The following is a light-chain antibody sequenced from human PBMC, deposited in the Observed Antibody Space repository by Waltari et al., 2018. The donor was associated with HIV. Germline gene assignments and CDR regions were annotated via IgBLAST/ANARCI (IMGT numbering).Light chain of an antibody. CDR1: DRDFGLYNF. J-gene: IGLJ3*02. Sequence: AVTQPASVSGLPGQSTTISCTGDDRDFGLYNFVSWYQQHSGKPPKLLLYDVDSRASGVTDRFSGSMSGNTASLTISGLRTEDEAHYYCASFTGDNTVMFGGGTEVTVL. CDR2: DVD. V-gene: IGLV2-14*03. CDR3: ASFTGDNTVM.